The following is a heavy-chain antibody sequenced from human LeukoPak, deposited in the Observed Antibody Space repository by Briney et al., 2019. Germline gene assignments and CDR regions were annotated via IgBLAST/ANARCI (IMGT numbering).Heavy chain of an antibody. CDR1: GYSFTSYW. D-gene: IGHD2-2*02. J-gene: IGHJ5*01. Sequence: GESLKISCKGSGYSFTSYWIGWVRQMPGKGLEWIGIIYPGDSDTRYSPSFQGQVTISADKSISTAYLQWSSLKASDTAMYYCARQYCSGNSCYTNWFDSWGQGTLVTVSS. CDR2: IYPGDSDT. V-gene: IGHV5-51*01. CDR3: ARQYCSGNSCYTNWFDS.